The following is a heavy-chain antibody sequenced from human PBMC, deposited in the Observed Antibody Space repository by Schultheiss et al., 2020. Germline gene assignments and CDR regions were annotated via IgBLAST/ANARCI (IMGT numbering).Heavy chain of an antibody. Sequence: GGSLRLSCAASGFTFSSYSMNWVRQAPGKGLEWVSSISSSSSYIYYADSVKGRFTISRDNAKNSLYLQMNSLRAEDTAVYYCAPDSSGLGGMDVWGQGTTVNVSS. J-gene: IGHJ6*02. D-gene: IGHD3-22*01. CDR2: ISSSSSYI. CDR1: GFTFSSYS. V-gene: IGHV3-21*01. CDR3: APDSSGLGGMDV.